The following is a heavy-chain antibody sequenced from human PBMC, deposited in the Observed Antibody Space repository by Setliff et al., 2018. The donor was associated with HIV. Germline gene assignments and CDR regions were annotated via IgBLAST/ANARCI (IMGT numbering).Heavy chain of an antibody. CDR1: GFTFSNYW. CDR3: ANLWELGA. D-gene: IGHD3-16*01. CDR2: IKQDGSEI. V-gene: IGHV3-7*03. Sequence: PGGSLRLSCAASGFTFSNYWMDWVRQAPGKGLKWVATIKQDGSEIYYMDSVKGRFTISRDNARTSLFLEMRSLRDEDTAVYLCANLWELGAWGQGTLVTVSS. J-gene: IGHJ5*02.